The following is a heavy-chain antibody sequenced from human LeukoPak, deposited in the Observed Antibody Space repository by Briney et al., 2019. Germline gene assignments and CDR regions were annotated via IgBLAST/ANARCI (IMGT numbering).Heavy chain of an antibody. D-gene: IGHD6-19*01. V-gene: IGHV3-21*01. CDR3: ARVAIAVANYYMDV. J-gene: IGHJ6*03. Sequence: GGSLRLSCAASGFTFSSYSMNWVRQAPGKGLEWVSSISSSSSYIYYADSVKGRFTISRDNAKNSLYLQMTSLRAEDTAVYYCARVAIAVANYYMDVWGKGTTVTVSS. CDR2: ISSSSSYI. CDR1: GFTFSSYS.